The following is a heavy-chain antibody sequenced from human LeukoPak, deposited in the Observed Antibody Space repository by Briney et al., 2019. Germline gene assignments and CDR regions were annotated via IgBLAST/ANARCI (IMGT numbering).Heavy chain of an antibody. CDR1: GYTFTGYY. D-gene: IGHD1-26*01. J-gene: IGHJ3*02. CDR2: INPNSGGT. Sequence: GASVKVSCKASGYTFTGYYMHWVRQAPGQGLEWMGWINPNSGGTNYAQKFQGRVTMTRDTSISTAYMELSRLRSDDTAVYYCARASFSGSYFVDIWGQGTMVTVSS. V-gene: IGHV1-2*02. CDR3: ARASFSGSYFVDI.